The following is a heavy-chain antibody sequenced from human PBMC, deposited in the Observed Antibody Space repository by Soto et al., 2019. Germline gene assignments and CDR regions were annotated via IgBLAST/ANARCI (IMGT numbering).Heavy chain of an antibody. Sequence: EVQLVESGGGLVQPGGSLRLSCAASGFTVSSNYMSWVRQAPGEGLEWVSVIYSGGSTYYADSVKGRFTISRDNSKDTLYLQMNSLRAEDTAVDYSARLTMVRGVSEYYYYYYMDVCGKGTTVTVSS. V-gene: IGHV3-66*04. CDR1: GFTVSSNY. D-gene: IGHD3-10*01. CDR2: IYSGGST. CDR3: ARLTMVRGVSEYYYYYYMDV. J-gene: IGHJ6*03.